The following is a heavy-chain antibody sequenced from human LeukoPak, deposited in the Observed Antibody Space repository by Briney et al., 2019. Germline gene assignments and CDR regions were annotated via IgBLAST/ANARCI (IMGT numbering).Heavy chain of an antibody. J-gene: IGHJ4*02. CDR3: ARDFYPGYCSSTSCYNFDY. CDR2: INPNSGGT. D-gene: IGHD2-2*01. Sequence: ASVKVSCKASGYTFTGYYMHWVRQAPGQGLEWMGRINPNSGGTNYAQKLQGRVTMTTDTSTSTAYMELRSLRSDDTAVYYCARDFYPGYCSSTSCYNFDYWGQGTLVTVSS. V-gene: IGHV1-2*06. CDR1: GYTFTGYY.